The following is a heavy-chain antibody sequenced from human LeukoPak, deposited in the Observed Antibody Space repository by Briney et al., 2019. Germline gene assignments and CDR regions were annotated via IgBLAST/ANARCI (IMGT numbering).Heavy chain of an antibody. J-gene: IGHJ4*02. CDR1: GLTFSSYA. V-gene: IGHV3-23*01. CDR3: AKLKWELLYYFDY. Sequence: GASLRLSCAASGLTFSSYAMSWVRQAPAKGLEWVSAISGSGGSTYYADSVKDRFTISRDNCKNTLYLQMNSLRAEDTAVYYCAKLKWELLYYFDYWGRGTLVSVSS. D-gene: IGHD1-26*01. CDR2: ISGSGGST.